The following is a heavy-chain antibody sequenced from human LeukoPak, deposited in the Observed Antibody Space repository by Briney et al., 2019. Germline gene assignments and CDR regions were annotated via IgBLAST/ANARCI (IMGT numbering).Heavy chain of an antibody. V-gene: IGHV3-66*02. CDR1: GFSVSSNY. J-gene: IGHJ4*02. CDR2: IYTGGTT. D-gene: IGHD6-19*01. Sequence: GGSLRLSCAASGFSVSSNYMNWVRQAPGKGLEWVSAIYTGGTTYYADSVKGRFTISRDNSKNTLYLQLNSMRAEDTAVYYCARDKLGSGYSSDFDCWGQGTLVTVSS. CDR3: ARDKLGSGYSSDFDC.